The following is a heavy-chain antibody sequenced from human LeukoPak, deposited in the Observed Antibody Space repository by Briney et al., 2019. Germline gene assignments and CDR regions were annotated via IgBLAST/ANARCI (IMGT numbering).Heavy chain of an antibody. D-gene: IGHD5-24*01. CDR1: GYSVTSGHF. Sequence: PSETLSLTCAVSGYSVTSGHFWGWIRQSPGKGLEWIGTIYHTGATYYNPSLRSPVTISLDTSKNQFSLTLSSVTAADTALYYCVRDLGLTISGNWFDPWGQGILVTVSS. V-gene: IGHV4-38-2*02. J-gene: IGHJ5*02. CDR3: VRDLGLTISGNWFDP. CDR2: IYHTGAT.